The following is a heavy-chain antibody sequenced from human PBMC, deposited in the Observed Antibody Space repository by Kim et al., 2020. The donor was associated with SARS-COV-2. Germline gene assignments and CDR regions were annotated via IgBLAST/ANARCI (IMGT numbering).Heavy chain of an antibody. CDR1: GFTFGDYA. CDR3: TRVTGSSWYGYYYYGMDV. J-gene: IGHJ6*02. D-gene: IGHD6-13*01. Sequence: GGSLRLSCTASGFTFGDYAMSWFRQAPGKGLEWVGFIRSKAYGGTTEYAASVKGRFTISRDDSKSIAYLQMNSLKTEDTAVYYCTRVTGSSWYGYYYYGMDVWGQGTTVTVSS. CDR2: IRSKAYGGTT. V-gene: IGHV3-49*03.